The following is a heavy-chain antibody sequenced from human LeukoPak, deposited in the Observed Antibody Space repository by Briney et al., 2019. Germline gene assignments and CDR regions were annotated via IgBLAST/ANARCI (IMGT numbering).Heavy chain of an antibody. CDR3: ARRTQLAVFDY. CDR1: GYSISSGYY. CDR2: IYHSGST. V-gene: IGHV4-38-2*01. J-gene: IGHJ4*02. Sequence: PSETLSLTCAVSGYSISSGYYWGWIRQPPGKGLEWIGSIYHSGSTYYNPSLKSRVTISVDTSKNQFFLKLSSVTAADTAVYYCARRTQLAVFDYWGQGTLVTASS. D-gene: IGHD5-18*01.